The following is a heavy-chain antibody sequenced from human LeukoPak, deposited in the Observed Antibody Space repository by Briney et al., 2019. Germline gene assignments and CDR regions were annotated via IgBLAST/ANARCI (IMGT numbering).Heavy chain of an antibody. Sequence: SETLSLTCAVYGGSFSGYYWSWIRQPPGKGQEWIGEINHSGSTNYNPSLKSRVTISVDTSKNQFSLKLSSVTAADTAVYYCARDGCPSYDSSGYYSDWGQGTLVTVSS. CDR3: ARDGCPSYDSSGYYSD. CDR2: INHSGST. V-gene: IGHV4-34*01. J-gene: IGHJ4*02. D-gene: IGHD3-22*01. CDR1: GGSFSGYY.